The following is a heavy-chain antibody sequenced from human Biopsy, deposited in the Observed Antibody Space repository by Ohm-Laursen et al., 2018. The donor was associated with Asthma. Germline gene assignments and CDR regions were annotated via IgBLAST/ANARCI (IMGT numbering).Heavy chain of an antibody. J-gene: IGHJ6*02. CDR2: ISVYNGNT. CDR1: GYTFNSAG. Sequence: SVKVSCKASGYTFNSAGITWVRQAPGQGLEWMGWISVYNGNTKVAQKLQDRVTMITDTSTSTAYMELRSLRSDDTAVYFCARAVDYSHYYGIDVWGQGTTVPVS. CDR3: ARAVDYSHYYGIDV. V-gene: IGHV1-18*01. D-gene: IGHD3-10*01.